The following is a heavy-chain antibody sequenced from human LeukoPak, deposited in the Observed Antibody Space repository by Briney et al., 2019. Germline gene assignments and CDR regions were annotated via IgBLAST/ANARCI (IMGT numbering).Heavy chain of an antibody. V-gene: IGHV1-69*05. CDR2: IIPIFGTA. Sequence: SVKVSCKASGGTFSSYAISWVRQAPGQGLEWMGGIIPIFGTANYAQKFQGRVTITTDESTSTAYMELSSLRSEDTAVYYCARVAAAGTPLGYWGQGTLVTVSS. J-gene: IGHJ4*02. CDR1: GGTFSSYA. CDR3: ARVAAAGTPLGY. D-gene: IGHD6-13*01.